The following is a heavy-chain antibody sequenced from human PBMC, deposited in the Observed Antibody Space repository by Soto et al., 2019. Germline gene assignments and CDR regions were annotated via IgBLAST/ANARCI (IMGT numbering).Heavy chain of an antibody. CDR2: ISSSSSYI. Sequence: PGGSLRLSCAASGFTFSSYSMNWVRQAPWKGLEWVSSISSSSSYIYYADSVKGRFTISRDNAKNSLYLQMNSLRAEDTAVYYCARDLVISVKWFDPWGQGTLVTVSS. V-gene: IGHV3-21*01. CDR1: GFTFSSYS. J-gene: IGHJ5*02. D-gene: IGHD3-9*01. CDR3: ARDLVISVKWFDP.